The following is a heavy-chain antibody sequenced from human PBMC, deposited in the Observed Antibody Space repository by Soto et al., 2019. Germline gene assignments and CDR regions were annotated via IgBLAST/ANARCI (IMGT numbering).Heavy chain of an antibody. CDR1: GGTFSSYA. CDR3: ARGYYDILTGYYMALDY. Sequence: SVKVSCKASGGTFSSYAISWVRQAPGQGLEWMGGIIPIFGTANYAQKFQGRVTMTRNTSISTAYMELSSLRSEDTAVYYCARGYYDILTGYYMALDYWGQGTLVTVSS. J-gene: IGHJ4*02. D-gene: IGHD3-9*01. CDR2: IIPIFGTA. V-gene: IGHV1-69*05.